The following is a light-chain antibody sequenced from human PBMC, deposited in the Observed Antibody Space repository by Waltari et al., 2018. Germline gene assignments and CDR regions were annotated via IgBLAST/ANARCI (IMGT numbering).Light chain of an antibody. CDR1: NIGSKS. CDR2: DDS. J-gene: IGLJ1*01. V-gene: IGLV3-21*02. CDR3: QVWDSSSDLSYV. Sequence: SYVLTQPPSVSVAPGQPARITSGGNNIGSKSVPWYQQKPDQAPVLVVYDDSDRPSGIPERFSGSNSGNTATLTISRVEAGDEADYYCQVWDSSSDLSYVFGTGTKVTVL.